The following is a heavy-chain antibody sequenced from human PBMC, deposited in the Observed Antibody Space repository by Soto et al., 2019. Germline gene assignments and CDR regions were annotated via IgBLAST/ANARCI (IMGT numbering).Heavy chain of an antibody. CDR3: ARRITMVRGVINYYYYGMDV. CDR1: GGSISSYY. V-gene: IGHV4-39*01. D-gene: IGHD3-10*01. Sequence: PSETLCLTCTVSGGSISSYYWGWIRQPPGKGLEWIGSIYYSGSTYYNPSLKSRVTISVGTSKNQFSLKLSSVTAADTAVYYCARRITMVRGVINYYYYGMDVWGQGTTVTVSS. CDR2: IYYSGST. J-gene: IGHJ6*02.